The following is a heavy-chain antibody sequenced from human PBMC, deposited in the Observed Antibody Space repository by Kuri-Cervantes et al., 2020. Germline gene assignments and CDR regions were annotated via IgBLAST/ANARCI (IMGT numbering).Heavy chain of an antibody. CDR1: GFTFDDYA. Sequence: SLKISCAASGFTFDDYAMHWVRQAPGKGLEWVSGISWNSGSIGYADSVKGRFTISRDNAKNSLYLQMNSLRAEDTALYYCARLVVASNYYYYGMDVWGQGTTVTVSS. CDR2: ISWNSGSI. D-gene: IGHD2-15*01. CDR3: ARLVVASNYYYYGMDV. J-gene: IGHJ6*02. V-gene: IGHV3-9*01.